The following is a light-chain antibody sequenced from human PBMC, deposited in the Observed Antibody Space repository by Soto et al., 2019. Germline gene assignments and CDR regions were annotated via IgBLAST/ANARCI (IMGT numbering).Light chain of an antibody. V-gene: IGKV1-27*01. Sequence: DIQTTQCPSPLTTCVGYRVSTTCLASQGISNYLAWYQQKPGKVPKLLIYAASTLQSGVPSRFSGSGSGTDFTLTISSLQPEDVATYYCQKYNSAPLTFGGGTKVDI. CDR2: AAS. J-gene: IGKJ4*01. CDR1: QGISNY. CDR3: QKYNSAPLT.